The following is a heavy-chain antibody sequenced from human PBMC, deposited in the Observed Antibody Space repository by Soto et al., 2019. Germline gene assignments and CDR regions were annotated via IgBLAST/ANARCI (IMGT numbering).Heavy chain of an antibody. CDR2: ISSSGSTI. CDR1: GFTFSSYE. V-gene: IGHV3-48*03. CDR3: ARGGRLGSGFDP. J-gene: IGHJ5*02. Sequence: GSLRLSCAASGFTFSSYEMNWVRQAPGKGLEWVSYISSSGSTIYYADSVKGRFTISRDNAKNSLYLQMNSLRAEDTAVYYCARGGRLGSGFDPWGQGTLVTVSS. D-gene: IGHD2-15*01.